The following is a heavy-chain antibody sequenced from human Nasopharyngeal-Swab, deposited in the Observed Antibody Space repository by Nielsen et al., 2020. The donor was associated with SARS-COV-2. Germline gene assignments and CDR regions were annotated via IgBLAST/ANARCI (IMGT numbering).Heavy chain of an antibody. D-gene: IGHD2-15*01. CDR2: IIPIFGTA. Sequence: SSVKVSCKASGCTFSSYAISWVRQAPGQGLEWMGGIIPIFGTANYAQKFQGRVTITADESTSTAYMELSSLRSEDTAVYYCARESVVVAAYNAFDIWGQGTMVTVSS. CDR3: ARESVVVAAYNAFDI. V-gene: IGHV1-69*13. CDR1: GCTFSSYA. J-gene: IGHJ3*02.